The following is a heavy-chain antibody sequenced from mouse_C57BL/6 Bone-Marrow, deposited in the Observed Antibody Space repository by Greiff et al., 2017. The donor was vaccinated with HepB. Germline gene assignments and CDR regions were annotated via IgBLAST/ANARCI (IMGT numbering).Heavy chain of an antibody. CDR3: ARGYYGSSPAWFAY. Sequence: VQLQQPGAELVKPGASVKLSCKASGYTFTSYWMHWVKQRPGQGLEWIGMIHPNSGSTNYNEKFKSKATLTVDTSSSTAYMQLSSLTSEDSAVYYCARGYYGSSPAWFAYWGQGTLVTVSA. D-gene: IGHD1-1*01. J-gene: IGHJ3*01. V-gene: IGHV1-64*01. CDR1: GYTFTSYW. CDR2: IHPNSGST.